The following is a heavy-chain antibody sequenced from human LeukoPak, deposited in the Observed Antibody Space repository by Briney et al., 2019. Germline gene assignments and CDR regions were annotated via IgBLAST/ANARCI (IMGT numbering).Heavy chain of an antibody. D-gene: IGHD3-22*01. J-gene: IGHJ3*02. CDR3: AGVPWHYDTSGYYLNAFDI. Sequence: SETLSLTCTVSGASISSCHWSWIRQPAGKGLEWIGRIYPSGSDYNPSLKSRVTISVDKSKNHFSLILRSVTAADTAVYYCAGVPWHYDTSGYYLNAFDIWGQGTVVTVSS. CDR2: IYPSGS. CDR1: GASISSCH. V-gene: IGHV4-4*07.